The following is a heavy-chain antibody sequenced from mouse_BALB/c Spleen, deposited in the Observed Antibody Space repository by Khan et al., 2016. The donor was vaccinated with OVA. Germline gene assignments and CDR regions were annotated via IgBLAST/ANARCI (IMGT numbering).Heavy chain of an antibody. J-gene: IGHJ2*01. CDR1: GLNIKDTY. Sequence: EVQLQQSGAELVKSGATVKLSYTASGLNIKDTYMHWLKQWPEQGLEWIGRIDPPNGNNKSDSKFQGKATISAATSSNTAYLQLSRLTSEDTAFYDCARMARKWGQCTTLTVSS. CDR3: ARMARK. CDR2: IDPPNGNN. V-gene: IGHV14-3*02.